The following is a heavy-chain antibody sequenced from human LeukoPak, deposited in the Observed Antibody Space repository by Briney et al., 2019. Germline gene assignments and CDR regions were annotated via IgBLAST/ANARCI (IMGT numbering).Heavy chain of an antibody. CDR3: VTVEYSRSAYYSYFMDV. CDR1: AYTLTELS. J-gene: IGHJ6*03. Sequence: ASVKVSCKVSAYTLTELSIHWVRQAPGKGLEWMGGFDPEDGETIYAQKFQGRVTMTEDTSTDTAYMELSSLRSEDTAVYYCVTVEYSRSAYYSYFMDVWGKGTTVSVSS. D-gene: IGHD2/OR15-2a*01. CDR2: FDPEDGET. V-gene: IGHV1-24*01.